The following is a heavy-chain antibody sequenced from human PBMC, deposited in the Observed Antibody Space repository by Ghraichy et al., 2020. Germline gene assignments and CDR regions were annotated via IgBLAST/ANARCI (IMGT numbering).Heavy chain of an antibody. CDR3: ATNLKHYYYYGMDV. J-gene: IGHJ6*02. CDR2: IYSGGST. CDR1: GFTVSSNY. V-gene: IGHV3-53*04. Sequence: GGALRLSCAASGFTVSSNYMSWVRQAPGKGLEWVSVIYSGGSTYYADSVKGRFTISRHNSKNTLYLQMNSLRAEDTAVYYCATNLKHYYYYGMDVWGQGTTVTVSS.